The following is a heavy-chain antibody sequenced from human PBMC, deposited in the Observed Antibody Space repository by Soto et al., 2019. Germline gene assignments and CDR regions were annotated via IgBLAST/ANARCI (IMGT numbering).Heavy chain of an antibody. CDR2: ISGSGGST. V-gene: IGHV3-23*01. CDR3: AKDRLWFGEPRGYYYGMDV. CDR1: GFTFSSYA. J-gene: IGHJ6*02. Sequence: GGSLRLSCAASGFTFSSYAMSWVRQAPGKRLEWVSAISGSGGSTYYADSVKGRFTISRDNSKNTLYLQMNSLRAEDTAVYYCAKDRLWFGEPRGYYYGMDVWGQGXTVTVYS. D-gene: IGHD3-10*01.